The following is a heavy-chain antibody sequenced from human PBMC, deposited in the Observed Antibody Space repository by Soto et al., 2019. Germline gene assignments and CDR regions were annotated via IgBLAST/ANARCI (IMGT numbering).Heavy chain of an antibody. CDR1: GYTFTSYG. Sequence: ASVKVSCKASGYTFTSYGINWVRQAPGQGLEWMGWINAYNGNTNYAQKLQGRVTMTTDTSTSTAYMELRSLRSDDTAVYDCAREGIRSLRFLEWLLETTDPHGMDVWGQGTTVTFSS. CDR3: AREGIRSLRFLEWLLETTDPHGMDV. CDR2: INAYNGNT. J-gene: IGHJ6*02. V-gene: IGHV1-18*01. D-gene: IGHD3-3*01.